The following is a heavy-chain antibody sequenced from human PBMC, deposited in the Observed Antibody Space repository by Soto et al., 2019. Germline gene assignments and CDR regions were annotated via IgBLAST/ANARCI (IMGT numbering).Heavy chain of an antibody. J-gene: IGHJ2*01. D-gene: IGHD6-19*01. CDR2: INPNSGGT. CDR1: GYTFTGYY. CDR3: ARDGYSSGWYRYFDL. Sequence: QVQLVQSGAEVKKPGASVKVSCKASGYTFTGYYMHWVRQAPGQGLEWMGWINPNSGGTNYAQKVQGWVPMTRDTSISTAYMELSRLRSDDTAVYYCARDGYSSGWYRYFDLWGRGTLVTVSS. V-gene: IGHV1-2*04.